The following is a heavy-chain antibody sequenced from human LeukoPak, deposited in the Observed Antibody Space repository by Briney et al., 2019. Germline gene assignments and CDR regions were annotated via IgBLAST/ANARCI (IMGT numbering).Heavy chain of an antibody. V-gene: IGHV3-74*01. J-gene: IGHJ3*02. D-gene: IGHD6-19*01. CDR3: ARERIAVAGTWANAFDI. CDR2: INTDGNTT. Sequence: GGSLRLSCAASGFTFSSYWMHWVRQAPGKGLVWVSRINTDGNTTTYADSVKGRFTISRDNAKNSLYLQMNSLRAEDTAVYYCARERIAVAGTWANAFDIWGQGTMVTVSS. CDR1: GFTFSSYW.